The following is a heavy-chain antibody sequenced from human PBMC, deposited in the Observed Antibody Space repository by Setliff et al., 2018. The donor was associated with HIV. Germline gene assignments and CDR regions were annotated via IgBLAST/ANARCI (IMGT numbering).Heavy chain of an antibody. J-gene: IGHJ4*02. CDR1: GGSFSGYC. D-gene: IGHD4-17*01. Sequence: LSLTCAVYGGSFSGYCWSWIRQPPGKGLEWIGEINHSGSTNYNPSLKSRVTISVDTSKNQFSLKLTSVTAADTAVYYCARDSPLDYGDYYFDYWGRGTLVTVSS. CDR2: INHSGST. CDR3: ARDSPLDYGDYYFDY. V-gene: IGHV4-34*01.